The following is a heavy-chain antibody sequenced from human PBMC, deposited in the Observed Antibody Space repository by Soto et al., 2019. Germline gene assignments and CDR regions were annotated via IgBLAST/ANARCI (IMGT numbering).Heavy chain of an antibody. CDR3: ERDGSGWSRDC. CDR2: ISSSSDYI. J-gene: IGHJ4*02. Sequence: GGSLRLSCAASGFTFSFSSMNWVRQAPGKGLEWVSSISSSSDYIYYADSVKGRFTVSRDNAKNALYLQMNSLRAEDTAVYYCERDGSGWSRDCWGQGTILTVYS. CDR1: GFTFSFSS. V-gene: IGHV3-21*01. D-gene: IGHD6-19*01.